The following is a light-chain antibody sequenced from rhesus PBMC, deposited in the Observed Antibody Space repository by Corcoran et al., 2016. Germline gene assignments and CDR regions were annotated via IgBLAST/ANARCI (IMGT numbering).Light chain of an antibody. CDR1: QGITND. V-gene: IGKV1-21*01. CDR2: EAT. J-gene: IGKJ1*01. Sequence: DIKMTQSQSSLSASVGDRVTITCRASQGITNDLAWYQQKPGETPKLLIYEATSLQSGIPSLFSGSGSGTDFTLTLSSLHSEDFATYYWQHYYSTPPTFGQGTKVEIK. CDR3: QHYYSTPPT.